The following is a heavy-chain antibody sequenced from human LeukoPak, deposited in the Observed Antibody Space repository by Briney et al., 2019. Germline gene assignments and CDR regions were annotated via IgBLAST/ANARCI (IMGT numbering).Heavy chain of an antibody. CDR3: AKGGSGYYYWAGAFDI. D-gene: IGHD3-22*01. Sequence: PGGSLRLSCAASGFTFSSYWMSWVRQAPGKGLEWVANIKQDGSEKYYADSVKGRFTISRDNSKNTLYLQMNSLRAEDTAVYYCAKGGSGYYYWAGAFDIWGQGTMVTVSS. V-gene: IGHV3-7*01. CDR1: GFTFSSYW. J-gene: IGHJ3*02. CDR2: IKQDGSEK.